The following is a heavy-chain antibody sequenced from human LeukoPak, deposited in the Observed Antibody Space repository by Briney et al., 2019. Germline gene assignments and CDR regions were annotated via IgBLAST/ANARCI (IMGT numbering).Heavy chain of an antibody. CDR1: GFTFSSHW. J-gene: IGHJ4*02. CDR3: AREQEWELPYYFDY. CDR2: IKQEGSEK. V-gene: IGHV3-7*04. Sequence: GGSLRLSCAASGFTFSSHWMSWVRQAPGKGLEWVANIKQEGSEKYYVDSVKGRFTISRDNAKNSLYLQMNSLRAEDTAVYYCAREQEWELPYYFDYWGQGTLVTVSS. D-gene: IGHD1-26*01.